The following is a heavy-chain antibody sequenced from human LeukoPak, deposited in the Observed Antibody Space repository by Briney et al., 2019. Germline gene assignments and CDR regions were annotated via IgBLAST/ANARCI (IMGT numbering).Heavy chain of an antibody. CDR1: GGSISSHY. D-gene: IGHD1-26*01. CDR2: IYYSGST. V-gene: IGHV4-59*11. J-gene: IGHJ4*02. Sequence: SETLSLTCTVSGGSISSHYWSWIRQPPGKGLEWIGYIYYSGSTNYNPSLKSRVTISVDTSKNQFSLKLSSVTAADTAVYYCARDERLSGSYPYFDYWGQGTLVTVSS. CDR3: ARDERLSGSYPYFDY.